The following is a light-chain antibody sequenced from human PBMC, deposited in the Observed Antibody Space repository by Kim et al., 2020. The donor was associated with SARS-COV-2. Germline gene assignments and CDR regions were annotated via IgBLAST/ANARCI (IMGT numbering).Light chain of an antibody. J-gene: IGKJ2*01. CDR1: QSFGNW. CDR2: KAS. CDR3: QQYNSFPYA. Sequence: SASIGDTVNINWRACQSFGNWLAWFQQKPGRAPRVLIYKASNLETGVPSRFSGSSSETDFTLTNRNLEPEDIATYYCQQYNSFPYAFGQGTELEI. V-gene: IGKV1-5*03.